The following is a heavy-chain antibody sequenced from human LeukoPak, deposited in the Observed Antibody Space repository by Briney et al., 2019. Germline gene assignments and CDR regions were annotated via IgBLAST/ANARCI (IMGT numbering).Heavy chain of an antibody. CDR1: GFTFSDAW. V-gene: IGHV3-15*01. J-gene: IGHJ4*02. CDR3: ARSKGLLVN. D-gene: IGHD3-9*01. CDR2: IKSKTDGGTT. Sequence: GGSLRLSCVASGFTFSDAWMSWVRQAPGRGLEWVGRIKSKTDGGTTDYAAPVKGRFTISRDESENTLYLQMNSLRTEDTAVYYCARSKGLLVNWGQGTLVTVSS.